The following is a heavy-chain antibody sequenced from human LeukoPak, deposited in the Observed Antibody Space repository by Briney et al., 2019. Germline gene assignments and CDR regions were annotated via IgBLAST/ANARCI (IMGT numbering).Heavy chain of an antibody. J-gene: IGHJ3*02. Sequence: ASVKVSCKASGYSFTSYYMHWVRQAPGQGLEWLGWIDPNNGDTDYAQKFQGRVTMTRDTSMDTAYMQVTGLRYDDTVVYYCAANVVTGRGDFDIWGQGTLVTVSS. CDR3: AANVVTGRGDFDI. D-gene: IGHD1-14*01. CDR2: IDPNNGDT. CDR1: GYSFTSYY. V-gene: IGHV1-2*02.